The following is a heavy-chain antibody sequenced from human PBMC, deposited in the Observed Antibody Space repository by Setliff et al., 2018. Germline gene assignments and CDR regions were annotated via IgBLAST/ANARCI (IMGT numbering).Heavy chain of an antibody. D-gene: IGHD3-3*01. CDR3: ARVEGYYNFWSGYFPYYYGMDV. V-gene: IGHV5-51*01. CDR1: GYSFTSYW. CDR2: IYPGDSDT. Sequence: GESLKISCKGSGYSFTSYWIGWVRQMPGKGLEWMGIIYPGDSDTRYSPSFQGQVTISADTSTSTAYMELRSLRSDDTAVYYCARVEGYYNFWSGYFPYYYGMDVWGQGTTVTVSS. J-gene: IGHJ6*02.